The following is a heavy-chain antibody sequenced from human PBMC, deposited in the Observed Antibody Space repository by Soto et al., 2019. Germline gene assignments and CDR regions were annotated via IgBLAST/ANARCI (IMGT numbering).Heavy chain of an antibody. CDR1: GGSISSGDYY. CDR3: ARAPLPDY. Sequence: SETLSLTCTLSGGSISSGDYYWSWIRQPPGKGLEWIGYIYYSGSTYYNPSLKSRVTISVDTSKNQFSLQLSSVTAADTAVYYCARAPLPDYWGQGTLVTVSS. CDR2: IYYSGST. J-gene: IGHJ4*02. V-gene: IGHV4-30-4*01.